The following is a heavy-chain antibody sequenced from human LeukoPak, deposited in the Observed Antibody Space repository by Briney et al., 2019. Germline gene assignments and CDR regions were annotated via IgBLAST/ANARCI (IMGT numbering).Heavy chain of an antibody. V-gene: IGHV4-34*01. D-gene: IGHD2-2*02. J-gene: IGHJ6*03. CDR1: GGSFSGYY. CDR3: ARRRGYCSSTSCYTISHYYYYMDV. Sequence: SETLSLTCAVYGGSFSGYYWSWIRQPPGKGLEWIGEINHSGSTNYNPSLKSRVTISVDTSKNQFSLKLSSVTAADTAVYYCARRRGYCSSTSCYTISHYYYYMDVWGKGTTVTVSS. CDR2: INHSGST.